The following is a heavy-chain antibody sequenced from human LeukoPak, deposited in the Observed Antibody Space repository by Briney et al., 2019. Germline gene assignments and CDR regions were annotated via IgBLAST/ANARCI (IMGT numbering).Heavy chain of an antibody. CDR3: ARHDTSGYYHRWFDP. CDR1: GFTFSRDG. V-gene: IGHV3-20*01. J-gene: IGHJ5*02. CDR2: INWNGDST. Sequence: GGSLRLSCAASGFTFSRDGMSWVRQAPGKGLEWVSGINWNGDSTGYADSVKGRFTISRDNAKNSLYLQMNSLRAEDTALYHCARHDTSGYYHRWFDPWGQGTLVTVSS. D-gene: IGHD3-22*01.